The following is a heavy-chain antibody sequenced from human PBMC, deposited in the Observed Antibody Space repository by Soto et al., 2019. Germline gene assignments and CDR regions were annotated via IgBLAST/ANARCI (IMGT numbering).Heavy chain of an antibody. V-gene: IGHV1-18*01. J-gene: IGHJ5*02. CDR3: ARDMGVVVFNWFDP. CDR1: GGTFSSYA. Sequence: ASVKVSCKASGGTFSSYAISWVRQAPGQGLEWMGGISANNGNTNYAQKPQGRVTMTTDTSTSTAYMELRSLRSDDTAVYYCARDMGVVVFNWFDPWGQGTLVTVSS. D-gene: IGHD2-2*01. CDR2: ISANNGNT.